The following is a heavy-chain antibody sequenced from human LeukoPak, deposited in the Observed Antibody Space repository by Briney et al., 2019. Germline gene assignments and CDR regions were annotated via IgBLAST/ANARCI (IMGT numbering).Heavy chain of an antibody. J-gene: IGHJ4*02. D-gene: IGHD3-22*01. V-gene: IGHV1-69*13. CDR2: IIPIFGTA. CDR1: GGTFSSYA. Sequence: SVKVSCKASGGTFSSYAISWVRQAPGQGLEWMGGIIPIFGTANYAQKFQGRVTITADESTSTAYMELSSLRSEDTAVYYCARVNFFDTNGYRYFFDSWGQGTLVTVSS. CDR3: ARVNFFDTNGYRYFFDS.